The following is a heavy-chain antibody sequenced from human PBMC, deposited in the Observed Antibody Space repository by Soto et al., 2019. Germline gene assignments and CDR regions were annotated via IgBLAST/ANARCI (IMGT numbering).Heavy chain of an antibody. D-gene: IGHD3-22*01. CDR1: GGSISSGGYF. V-gene: IGHV4-30-4*01. CDR3: ARVAGPGDRSGVYYFDS. CDR2: IYYTGST. Sequence: KPSETLSLTCTVSGGSISSGGYFWSWIRQPPGKGLEWFGNIYYTGSTSYNPSLKSRVTISIDTSKNQFSLKLRSVTAADTAVYYCARVAGPGDRSGVYYFDSWGQGTLVTVSS. J-gene: IGHJ4*02.